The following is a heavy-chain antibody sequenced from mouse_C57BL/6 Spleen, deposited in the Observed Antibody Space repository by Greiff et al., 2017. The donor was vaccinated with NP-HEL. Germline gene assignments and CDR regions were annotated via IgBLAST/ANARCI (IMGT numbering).Heavy chain of an antibody. V-gene: IGHV1-54*01. CDR1: GYAFTNYL. J-gene: IGHJ2*01. D-gene: IGHD1-1*02. Sequence: QVQLKQSGAELVRPGTSVKVSCKASGYAFTNYLIEWVKQRPGQGLEWIGVINPGSGGTNYNEKFKGKATLTADKSSSTAYMQLSSLTSEDSAVYFCAGIGNYVGYWGQGTTLTVSS. CDR3: AGIGNYVGY. CDR2: INPGSGGT.